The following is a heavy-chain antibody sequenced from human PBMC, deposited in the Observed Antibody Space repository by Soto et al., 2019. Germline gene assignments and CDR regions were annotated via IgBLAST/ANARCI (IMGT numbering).Heavy chain of an antibody. CDR3: AKDPYPSIAARPNYYGMDV. J-gene: IGHJ6*02. CDR2: ISGSGGST. CDR1: GFTFSGYA. Sequence: GGSLRLSCAASGFTFSGYAMSWVRQAPGKGLEWVSAISGSGGSTYYADSVKGRFTISRDNSKNTLYLQMNSLRAEDTAVYYCAKDPYPSIAARPNYYGMDVWGQGTTVTVSS. D-gene: IGHD6-6*01. V-gene: IGHV3-23*01.